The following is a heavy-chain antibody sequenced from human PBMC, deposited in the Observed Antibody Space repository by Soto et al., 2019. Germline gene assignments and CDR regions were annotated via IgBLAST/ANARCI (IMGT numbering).Heavy chain of an antibody. CDR2: ISSSSSTI. CDR1: GFTFSSYS. J-gene: IGHJ5*02. V-gene: IGHV3-48*01. CDR3: ARDLNDYRIYNWFDP. D-gene: IGHD4-4*01. Sequence: GGSLRLSCAASGFTFSSYSMNWVRQAPGKGLEWVSYISSSSSTIYYADSVKGRFTISRDNAKNSLYLQMNSLRAEDTAVYYCARDLNDYRIYNWFDPWGQGTLVTVSS.